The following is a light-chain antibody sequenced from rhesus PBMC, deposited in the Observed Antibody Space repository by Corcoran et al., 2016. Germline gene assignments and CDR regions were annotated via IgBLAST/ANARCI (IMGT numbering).Light chain of an antibody. CDR3: QHYYSSPFT. CDR2: EAS. Sequence: DIQMTQSPSSLSASVGDRVTITCRASQGITNDLAWYQQKPGETPKLLIYEASSWQSGIPSRFSGSGSGTDFTLTIRSLQSEDFATYFCQHYYSSPFTFGPGTKLDIK. CDR1: QGITND. J-gene: IGKJ3*01. V-gene: IGKV1-21*01.